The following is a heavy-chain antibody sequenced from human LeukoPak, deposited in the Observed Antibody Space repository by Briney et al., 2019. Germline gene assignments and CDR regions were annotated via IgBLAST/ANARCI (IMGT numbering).Heavy chain of an antibody. J-gene: IGHJ4*02. CDR3: AREVYGDCESRGYFDY. CDR1: GFTVSSNY. D-gene: IGHD4-17*01. CDR2: IYSGGST. Sequence: PGGSLRLSCAASGFTVSSNYMSWVRQAPGKGLEWVSVIYSGGSTYYADSVKGRFTISRDNSKNTLYLQMNSLRAEDTAVYYCAREVYGDCESRGYFDYWGQGTLVTVSS. V-gene: IGHV3-53*01.